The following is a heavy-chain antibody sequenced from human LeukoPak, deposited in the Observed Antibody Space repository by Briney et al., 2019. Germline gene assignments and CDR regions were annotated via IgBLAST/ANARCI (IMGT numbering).Heavy chain of an antibody. Sequence: ASVKVSCKASGYTFTGYFMHWVRQAPGQGLEWMGWINPNSGGTNYAQKFQGRVTMTRDTSISTAYMELSRLRSDDTAVYYCARQRRDGYNYYYYYGMDVWGQGTTVTVSS. CDR3: ARQRRDGYNYYYYYGMDV. CDR1: GYTFTGYF. V-gene: IGHV1-2*02. CDR2: INPNSGGT. D-gene: IGHD5-24*01. J-gene: IGHJ6*02.